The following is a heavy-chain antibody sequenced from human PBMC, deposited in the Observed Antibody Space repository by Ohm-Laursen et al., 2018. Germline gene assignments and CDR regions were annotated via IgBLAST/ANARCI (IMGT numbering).Heavy chain of an antibody. Sequence: GASVTVSCNASGYTFTTHYIHWVRQAPGQGLEWMGWINVNNGGTTYAQKFKDRVTMTSDTSITTAYMELSRLRSDDTALYYCARDRAAMNCGGDCYYAMDVWGQGTTVTVSS. CDR2: INVNNGGT. CDR1: GYTFTTHY. D-gene: IGHD2-21*01. CDR3: ARDRAAMNCGGDCYYAMDV. J-gene: IGHJ6*02. V-gene: IGHV1-2*02.